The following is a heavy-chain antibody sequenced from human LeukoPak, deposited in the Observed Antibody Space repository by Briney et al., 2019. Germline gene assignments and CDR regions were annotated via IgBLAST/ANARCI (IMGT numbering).Heavy chain of an antibody. Sequence: PGGSLRLSCEASGFTFSSYAMSWVRQAPGKGLEWVSAISGSGGSTYYADSVKGRFTISRDNSKNTLYLQMNSLRAEDTAVYYCAKYMVRGVIITPFDYWGQGTLVTVSS. V-gene: IGHV3-23*01. D-gene: IGHD3-10*01. CDR1: GFTFSSYA. CDR2: ISGSGGST. J-gene: IGHJ4*02. CDR3: AKYMVRGVIITPFDY.